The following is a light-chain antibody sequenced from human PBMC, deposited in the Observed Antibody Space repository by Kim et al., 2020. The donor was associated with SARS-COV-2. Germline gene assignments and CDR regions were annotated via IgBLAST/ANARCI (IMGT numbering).Light chain of an antibody. CDR3: SSYTSISTL. J-gene: IGLJ3*02. CDR1: SRDVGNYNY. Sequence: ITISCTGTSRDVGNYNYGSRYQQHPGKAPKLIIYGVAMRPSGVSDRFSGSKSGNTASLTISGLQAEDEADYYCSSYTSISTLFAVGTQLTVL. CDR2: GVA. V-gene: IGLV2-14*03.